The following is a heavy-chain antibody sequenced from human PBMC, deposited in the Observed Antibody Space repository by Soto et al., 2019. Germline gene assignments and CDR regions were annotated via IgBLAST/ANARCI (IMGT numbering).Heavy chain of an antibody. Sequence: EVQLLESGGDLVQPGGSLRLSCVASGFTFSDYVMSWVRQVPGKGLEWLSSISDGGERTDYRDSVRGRFTISRDNARFTLHLQMNSLRVDDTAIYFCARDRSTDFGLDVWGQGTTVTVSS. V-gene: IGHV3-23*01. CDR2: ISDGGERT. J-gene: IGHJ6*02. CDR3: ARDRSTDFGLDV. CDR1: GFTFSDYV. D-gene: IGHD3-3*01.